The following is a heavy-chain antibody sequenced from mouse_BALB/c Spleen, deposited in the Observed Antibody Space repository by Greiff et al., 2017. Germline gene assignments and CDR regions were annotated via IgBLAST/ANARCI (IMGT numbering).Heavy chain of an antibody. CDR1: GYTFTDYN. J-gene: IGHJ4*01. CDR3: ARSGYDGSSYYYAMDY. Sequence: VQLKQSGPELVKPGASVKIPCKASGYTFTDYNMDWVKQSHGKSLEWIGDINPNNGGTIYNQKFKGKATLTVDKSSSTAYMELRSLTSEDTAVYYCARSGYDGSSYYYAMDYGGQGTAVTVSS. V-gene: IGHV1-18*01. D-gene: IGHD1-1*01. CDR2: INPNNGGT.